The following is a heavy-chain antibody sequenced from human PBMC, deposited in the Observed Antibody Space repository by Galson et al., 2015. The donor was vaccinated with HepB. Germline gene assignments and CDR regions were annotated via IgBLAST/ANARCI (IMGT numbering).Heavy chain of an antibody. D-gene: IGHD4-11*01. CDR2: ISSSSYI. CDR1: GFTFSSYS. V-gene: IGHV3-21*01. J-gene: IGHJ6*02. Sequence: SLRLSCAASGFTFSSYSMNWVRQAPGKGLEWVSSISSSSYIYYADSVKGRFTISRDNAKNSLYLQMDSLRAEDTAVYYCARDLTTDYYYYGMDVWGQGTTVTVSS. CDR3: ARDLTTDYYYYGMDV.